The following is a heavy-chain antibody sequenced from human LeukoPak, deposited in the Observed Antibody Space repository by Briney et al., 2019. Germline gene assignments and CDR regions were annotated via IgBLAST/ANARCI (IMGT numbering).Heavy chain of an antibody. J-gene: IGHJ3*02. CDR1: GFTFSSYA. CDR2: ISYDGSNK. Sequence: GRSLRLSCAASGFTFSSYAMHWVRQAPGKGLEWVAAISYDGSNKYYADSVKGRFTISRDNSKNTLYLQMNSLRAEDTAVYYCARDLYCGGDCYLDDAFDIWGQGTMVTVSS. CDR3: ARDLYCGGDCYLDDAFDI. V-gene: IGHV3-30*04. D-gene: IGHD2-21*02.